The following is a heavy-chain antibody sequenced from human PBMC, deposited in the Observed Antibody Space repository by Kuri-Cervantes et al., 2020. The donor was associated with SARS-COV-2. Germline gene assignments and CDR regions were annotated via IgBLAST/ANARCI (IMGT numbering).Heavy chain of an antibody. J-gene: IGHJ4*02. CDR1: GYSFTSYW. CDR2: IDPSDSYT. V-gene: IGHV5-10-1*01. CDR3: AGTYSSSSPVY. Sequence: GGSPRLSCKGSGYSFTSYWISWVRQMPGKGLEWMGRIDPSDSYTNYSPSFQGNVTISVDKSISTAYLQWSSLKASDTAIYYCAGTYSSSSPVYWGQGTLVTVSS. D-gene: IGHD6-6*01.